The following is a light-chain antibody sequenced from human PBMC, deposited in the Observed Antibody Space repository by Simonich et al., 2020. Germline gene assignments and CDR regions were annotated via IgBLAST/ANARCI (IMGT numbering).Light chain of an antibody. J-gene: IGKJ1*01. CDR2: AAS. V-gene: IGKV1-8*01. CDR3: QQYYSYPQT. CDR1: QGISSS. Sequence: AIRMTQSPSSLSASTGDRVTITFRASQGISSSLAWYQQKPGKAPKLLIYAASTLQSGVPSRFSGSGSGTDFTLTISCLQSEDFATYYCQQYYSYPQTFGQGTKVEIK.